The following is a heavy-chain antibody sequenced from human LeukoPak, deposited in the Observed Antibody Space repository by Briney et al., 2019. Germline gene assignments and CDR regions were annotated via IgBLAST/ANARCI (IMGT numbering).Heavy chain of an antibody. J-gene: IGHJ4*02. CDR3: ARTGVAVTGMGWFDY. Sequence: PSETLTLSCTASGGSISSYYRSWIRQPPGKGLEWIAYIHYSGSTYYNPSLKSRVTISVDTSKNHFSLKLSSVTAADTAVYYCARTGVAVTGMGWFDYWGRGTLVTVSS. CDR1: GGSISSYY. CDR2: IHYSGST. D-gene: IGHD6-19*01. V-gene: IGHV4-59*01.